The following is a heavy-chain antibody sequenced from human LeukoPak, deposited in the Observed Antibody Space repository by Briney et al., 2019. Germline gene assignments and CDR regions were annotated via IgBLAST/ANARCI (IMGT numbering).Heavy chain of an antibody. D-gene: IGHD3-22*01. Sequence: ASVKVSCKASGYTFTGYYMHWVRQAPGQGLEWMGWINPNSCGTDYAQKFQGRVTMTRDTSISTAYMELSRLRSDDTAVYYCARTPPRITNKVVNKRHWFDPWGQGTLVTVSS. CDR2: INPNSCGT. J-gene: IGHJ5*02. V-gene: IGHV1-2*02. CDR3: ARTPPRITNKVVNKRHWFDP. CDR1: GYTFTGYY.